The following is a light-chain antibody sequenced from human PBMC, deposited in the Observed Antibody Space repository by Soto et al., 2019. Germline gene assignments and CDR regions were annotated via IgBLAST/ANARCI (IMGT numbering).Light chain of an antibody. CDR2: GAS. J-gene: IGKJ1*01. CDR1: QGIGDT. V-gene: IGKV3-20*01. Sequence: EFVMWQSPATLSVSPGEGATLSCRASQGIGDTLAWYQHKPGQAPRLLIYGASSRATGIPDRFSGSGSGTDFTLTISRLEPEDFAVYYCQQYGSSPRTFGQGTKVDVK. CDR3: QQYGSSPRT.